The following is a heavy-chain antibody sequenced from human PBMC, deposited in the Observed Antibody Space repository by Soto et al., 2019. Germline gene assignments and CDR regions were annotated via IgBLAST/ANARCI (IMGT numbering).Heavy chain of an antibody. CDR2: IYYSGST. CDR1: GGSISSGGYY. D-gene: IGHD6-13*01. Sequence: QVQLQESGPGLVKPSQTLSLTCTVSGGSISSGGYYWSWIRQHPGKGLEWIGYIYYSGSTYYNPSLKSRVTISVDTSKNQFSLKLSSVTAADTAVYYCARDFTGGIAGKYWYFDLWGRGTLVTVSS. J-gene: IGHJ2*01. CDR3: ARDFTGGIAGKYWYFDL. V-gene: IGHV4-31*03.